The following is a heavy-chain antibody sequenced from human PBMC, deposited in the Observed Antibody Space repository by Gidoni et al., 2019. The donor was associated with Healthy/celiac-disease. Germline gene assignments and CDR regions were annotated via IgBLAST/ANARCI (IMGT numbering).Heavy chain of an antibody. CDR1: GFTFSSYA. Sequence: EVQLLESGGGLVQPGGSLRLSCAAAGFTFSSYAMSWVRQAPGKGLEWVSAISGSGGSTYYADSVKGRFTISRDNSKNTLYLQMNSLRAEDTAVYYCAKGFIEWELRGGDAFDIWGQGTMVTVSS. D-gene: IGHD1-26*01. CDR2: ISGSGGST. V-gene: IGHV3-23*01. J-gene: IGHJ3*02. CDR3: AKGFIEWELRGGDAFDI.